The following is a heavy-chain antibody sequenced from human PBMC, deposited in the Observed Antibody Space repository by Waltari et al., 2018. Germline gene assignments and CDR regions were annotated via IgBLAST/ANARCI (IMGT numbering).Heavy chain of an antibody. CDR2: INHSGNT. J-gene: IGHJ5*02. CDR1: GGSFSGSF. CDR3: ASWATAGAMARGDIVNKDT. D-gene: IGHD3-10*01. V-gene: IGHV4-34*02. Sequence: QVQLQQWGAGLLKPAETLSLTCGVSGGSFSGSFWSWIRQAPGQGLEWIGEINHSGNTNYNPSLKSRATISIDTSKNQFSLTLSSVTAADTAVYYCASWATAGAMARGDIVNKDTWGQGILVTVSS.